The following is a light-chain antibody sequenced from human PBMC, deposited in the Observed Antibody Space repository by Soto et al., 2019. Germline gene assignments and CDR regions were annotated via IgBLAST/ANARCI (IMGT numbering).Light chain of an antibody. J-gene: IGKJ1*01. CDR3: LKNADSPRT. Sequence: DIVMTQSPDSLAVSLGERATINCKSSHSVLYSPNNKNYLAWYQKKPGQPPKLLIYWASNRESGVPDRFSGSGSPTNFLPPTTARQAEDGALNYCLKNADSPRTSAKGTKLE. V-gene: IGKV4-1*01. CDR1: HSVLYSPNNKNY. CDR2: WAS.